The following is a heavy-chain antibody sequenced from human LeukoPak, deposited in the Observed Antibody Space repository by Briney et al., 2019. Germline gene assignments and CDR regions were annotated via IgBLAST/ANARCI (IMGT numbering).Heavy chain of an antibody. CDR3: AKDLMGATAHCFDY. Sequence: PGGSLRLSCAASGFTFSSYGMHWVRQAPGKGLEWVAFIRYDGSNKYYADSVKGRFTISRDNSKNTLYLQMNSLRAEDTAVYYCAKDLMGATAHCFDYWGQGTLVTVSS. V-gene: IGHV3-30*02. D-gene: IGHD1-26*01. CDR1: GFTFSSYG. CDR2: IRYDGSNK. J-gene: IGHJ4*02.